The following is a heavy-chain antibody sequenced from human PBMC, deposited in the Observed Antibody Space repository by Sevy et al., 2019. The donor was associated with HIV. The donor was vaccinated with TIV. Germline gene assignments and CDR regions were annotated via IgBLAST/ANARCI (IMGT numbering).Heavy chain of an antibody. J-gene: IGHJ4*02. D-gene: IGHD2-15*01. CDR3: AGGGFLSRY. Sequence: GGSLRLSCAASGFTFSDSWMTWVRQGPGKGLEWVANINQAGSDKYYVDSVRGRFTISRDNAKNSLSLQMNSLRVEDTALYYCAGGGFLSRYWGQGSLVTVSS. V-gene: IGHV3-7*01. CDR2: INQAGSDK. CDR1: GFTFSDSW.